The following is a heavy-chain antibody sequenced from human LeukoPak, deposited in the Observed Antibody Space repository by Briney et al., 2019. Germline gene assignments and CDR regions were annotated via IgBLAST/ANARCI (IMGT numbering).Heavy chain of an antibody. D-gene: IGHD3-22*01. CDR2: IYHSGST. CDR1: GGSISSGGYY. J-gene: IGHJ3*02. V-gene: IGHV4-30-2*01. Sequence: PSETLSLTCTVSGGSISSGGYYWSWIRQPPGKGLEWIGYIYHSGSTYYNPSLKSRVTISVDRSKNQFSLKLSSVTAADTAVYYCARASPFYDSSGSDAFDIWGQGTMVTVSS. CDR3: ARASPFYDSSGSDAFDI.